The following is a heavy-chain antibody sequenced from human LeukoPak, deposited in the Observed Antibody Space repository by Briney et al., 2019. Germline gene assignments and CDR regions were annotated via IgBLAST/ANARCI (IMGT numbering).Heavy chain of an antibody. J-gene: IGHJ4*02. V-gene: IGHV3-21*01. D-gene: IGHD3-3*01. CDR3: VRDRGWLQLEYYFNY. Sequence: GGSLRLSCAASGFTFSSYSMNWVRQAPGKGLAWVSSISGSSDYIYYADSVKGRFTISRDNAKNSLYLQMHSLRAEDTAVYYCVRDRGWLQLEYYFNYWGQGTLVTVSS. CDR2: ISGSSDYI. CDR1: GFTFSSYS.